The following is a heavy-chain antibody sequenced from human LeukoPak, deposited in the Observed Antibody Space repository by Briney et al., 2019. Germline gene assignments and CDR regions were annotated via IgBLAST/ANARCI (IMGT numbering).Heavy chain of an antibody. V-gene: IGHV5-51*01. CDR2: IYPCDSDT. D-gene: IGHD6-6*01. J-gene: IGHJ6*03. CDR3: ARQGEQLAPYYYYYMDV. CDR1: GYSFTSYW. Sequence: GEALKISFKGSGYSFTSYWIGWVRQMPGKGLEWMGIIYPCDSDTRYSPSFQGQVTISADKSISTAYLQWSSLKASDTAMYYCARQGEQLAPYYYYYMDVWGKGTTVTVSS.